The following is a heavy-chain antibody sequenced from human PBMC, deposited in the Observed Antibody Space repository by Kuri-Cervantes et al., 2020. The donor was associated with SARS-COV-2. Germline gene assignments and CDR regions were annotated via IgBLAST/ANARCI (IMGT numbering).Heavy chain of an antibody. D-gene: IGHD3-3*01. CDR3: AREASDTSFGVVMGGMDV. V-gene: IGHV3-74*01. CDR2: INSDESST. CDR1: GFTFSSYW. J-gene: IGHJ6*02. Sequence: GESLKISCAASGFTFSSYWMHWVRQAPGKGLVWVSRINSDESSTSYADSVKGRFTISRDNAKNTLYLQMNSLRDEDTAVYYCAREASDTSFGVVMGGMDVWGQGTTVTVSS.